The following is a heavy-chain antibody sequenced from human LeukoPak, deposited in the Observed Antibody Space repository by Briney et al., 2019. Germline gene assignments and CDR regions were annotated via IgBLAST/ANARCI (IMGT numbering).Heavy chain of an antibody. D-gene: IGHD1-26*01. J-gene: IGHJ4*02. V-gene: IGHV4-39*01. CDR3: ARFRIVGARAFDY. Sequence: SETLSLTCIVSGGSISSTTYYWGWIRQPPGKRLEWIGSIYYSGNTYYNPSLKSRVTISIDTSKNQFSLNLNSVTAADTAVYYCARFRIVGARAFDYWGQGTLVTVSS. CDR2: IYYSGNT. CDR1: GGSISSTTYY.